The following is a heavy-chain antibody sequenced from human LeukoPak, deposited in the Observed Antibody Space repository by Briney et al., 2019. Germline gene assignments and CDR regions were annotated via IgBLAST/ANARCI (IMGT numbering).Heavy chain of an antibody. V-gene: IGHV1-2*02. J-gene: IGHJ4*02. D-gene: IGHD3-3*01. CDR3: AGEIKNDFWSGPNSKFDY. CDR1: GYTFTGYY. Sequence: ASVKVSCKASGYTFTGYYMHWVRQAPGQGLEWMGWINPNSGGTNYAQKFQGRVTMTRDTSISPAYMELSRLRSDDTAVYYCAGEIKNDFWSGPNSKFDYWGQGTLVTVSS. CDR2: INPNSGGT.